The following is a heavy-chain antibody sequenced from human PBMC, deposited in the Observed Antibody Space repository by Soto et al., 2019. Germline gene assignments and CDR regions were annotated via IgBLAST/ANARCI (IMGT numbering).Heavy chain of an antibody. Sequence: EVQLLESGGGLVQPGGSLRLSCAASGFTFSSYAMSWVRQAPGKGLEWVSAISGSGGSTYYADSVKGRLTISRDNSKNTLYLQMNSLRAEDTAVYYCARVTPTLTGRFDYFDYWGQGTLVTVSS. CDR1: GFTFSSYA. D-gene: IGHD3-9*01. CDR3: ARVTPTLTGRFDYFDY. CDR2: ISGSGGST. J-gene: IGHJ4*02. V-gene: IGHV3-23*01.